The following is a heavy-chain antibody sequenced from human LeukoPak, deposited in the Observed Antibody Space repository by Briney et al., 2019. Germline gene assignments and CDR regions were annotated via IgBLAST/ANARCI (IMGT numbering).Heavy chain of an antibody. CDR3: ARAGPIRFLEWLFENYFDY. V-gene: IGHV1-18*01. Sequence: GASVKVSCKASGYTFTSYGISWVRQAPGQGLEWMGWISAYNGNTNYAQKLQGRATMTTDTSTSTAYMELRSLRSDDTAVYYCARAGPIRFLEWLFENYFDYWGQGTLVTVSS. CDR1: GYTFTSYG. J-gene: IGHJ4*02. CDR2: ISAYNGNT. D-gene: IGHD3-3*01.